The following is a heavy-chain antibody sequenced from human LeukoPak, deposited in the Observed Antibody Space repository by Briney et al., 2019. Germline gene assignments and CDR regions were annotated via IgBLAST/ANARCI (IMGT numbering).Heavy chain of an antibody. V-gene: IGHV3-30*01. J-gene: IGHJ4*02. CDR1: GFTFSSYA. CDR3: ARPSYGDIVVVPAAPFDY. Sequence: GRSLRLSCAASGFTFSSYAMHWVRQAPGKGLEWVAVISHDGSNKYYADSVKGRFTISRDNSKNTLYLQMNSLRAEDTAVYYCARPSYGDIVVVPAAPFDYWGQGTLVTVSS. D-gene: IGHD2-2*01. CDR2: ISHDGSNK.